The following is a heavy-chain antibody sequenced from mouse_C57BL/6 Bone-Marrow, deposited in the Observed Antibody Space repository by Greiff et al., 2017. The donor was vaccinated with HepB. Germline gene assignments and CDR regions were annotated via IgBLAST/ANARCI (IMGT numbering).Heavy chain of an antibody. Sequence: VQLVESGPELVKPGASVKISCKASGYAFSDSWMNWVKQRNGKGLEWIGRIYPGDGDTNYNGKFKGKATLTADKSSSTAYMQLSNLTAEDSAVYICARFYYYAMDYWGQGTSVTVSS. CDR1: GYAFSDSW. CDR2: IYPGDGDT. J-gene: IGHJ4*01. V-gene: IGHV1-82*01. CDR3: ARFYYYAMDY.